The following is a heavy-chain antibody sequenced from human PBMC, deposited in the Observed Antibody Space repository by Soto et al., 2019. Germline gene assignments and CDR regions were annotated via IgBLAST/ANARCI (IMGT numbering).Heavy chain of an antibody. CDR1: GFTVSSNY. CDR3: ARDTPTRRANYYYYYGMDV. D-gene: IGHD5-12*01. Sequence: HPGGSLRLSCAASGFTVSSNYMSWVRQAPGKGLEWVSVIYSGGSTYYADSVKGRFTISRDNSKNTLYLQMNSLRAEDTAVYYCARDTPTRRANYYYYYGMDVWGQGTTVTVSS. J-gene: IGHJ6*02. CDR2: IYSGGST. V-gene: IGHV3-53*01.